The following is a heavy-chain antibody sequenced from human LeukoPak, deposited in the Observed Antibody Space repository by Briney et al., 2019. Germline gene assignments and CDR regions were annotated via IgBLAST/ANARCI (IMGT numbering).Heavy chain of an antibody. CDR1: GGSISSYY. Sequence: SETLSLTCTVSGGSISSYYWSWIRQPAGKGLEWIGRIYTSGSTNYNPSLKSRVTMSVDTSKNQFSLKLSSVTAADTAVYYCAGSGWYPWSAHYYYYMDIWGKGTTVTVSS. V-gene: IGHV4-4*07. CDR3: AGSGWYPWSAHYYYYMDI. D-gene: IGHD6-19*01. J-gene: IGHJ6*03. CDR2: IYTSGST.